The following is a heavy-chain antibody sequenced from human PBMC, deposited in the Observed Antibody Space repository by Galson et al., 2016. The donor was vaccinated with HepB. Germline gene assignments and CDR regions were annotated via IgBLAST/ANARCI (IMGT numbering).Heavy chain of an antibody. J-gene: IGHJ6*02. CDR1: GYTFTDYY. CDR3: ASNFGDCYYGVDV. V-gene: IGHV1-2*04. Sequence: SVKVSCKASGYTFTDYYLHWVRQAPGQGLEWLGWINPNSGGTNYAQKFQGWVTMTRDTSISTAYIELSKLRSDDTAVYYCASNFGDCYYGVDVWGQGTTVTVSS. CDR2: INPNSGGT. D-gene: IGHD4-17*01.